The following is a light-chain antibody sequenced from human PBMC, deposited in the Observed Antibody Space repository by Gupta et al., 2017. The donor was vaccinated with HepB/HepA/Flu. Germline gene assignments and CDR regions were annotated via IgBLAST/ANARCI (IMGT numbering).Light chain of an antibody. CDR2: GNS. V-gene: IGLV1-40*01. Sequence: QSVLTQPPSVSGAPGQRVTISCTGSSSNIGAGYDVHWYQQLPGTAPKLLIYGNSNRPSGVPDRFSGSKSGTSASLAITGLQAEDEADHYCQSYDSSLSVLVFGGGTKLTVL. CDR3: QSYDSSLSVLV. J-gene: IGLJ3*02. CDR1: SSNIGAGYD.